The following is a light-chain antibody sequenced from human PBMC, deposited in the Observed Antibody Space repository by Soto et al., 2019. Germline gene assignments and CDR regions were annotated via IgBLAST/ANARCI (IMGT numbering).Light chain of an antibody. V-gene: IGKV3-11*01. Sequence: DIVLTQSPATLSFSPGERSTLSCLASQSVNRYLVLYQQKPGQDPRLLMYDASKRATGIPARFSGSGSGTDFTLTISCLEPEDFAVYYCQQRDIWPWTFGQGTRGDIK. CDR3: QQRDIWPWT. CDR1: QSVNRY. CDR2: DAS. J-gene: IGKJ1*01.